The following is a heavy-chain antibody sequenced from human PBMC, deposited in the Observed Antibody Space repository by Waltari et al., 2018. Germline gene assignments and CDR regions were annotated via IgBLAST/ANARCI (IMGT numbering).Heavy chain of an antibody. V-gene: IGHV3-74*01. J-gene: IGHJ4*02. CDR1: GFTFSSYW. Sequence: EVQLVESGGGLVQPGGSLRLSCAASGFTFSSYWMHWVRQAPGKGLVWVSRSNSDGSSTSYADSVKGRFTISRDNAKNTLYLQMNSLRAEDTAVYYCAGVSYSGWFNYWGQGTLVTVSS. CDR3: AGVSYSGWFNY. CDR2: SNSDGSST. D-gene: IGHD6-19*01.